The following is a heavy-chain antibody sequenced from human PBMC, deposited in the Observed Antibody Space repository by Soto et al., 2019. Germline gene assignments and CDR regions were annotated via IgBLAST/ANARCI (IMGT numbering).Heavy chain of an antibody. CDR2: ISSSSSYI. CDR1: GFTFSSYS. Sequence: GGSLRLSCAASGFTFSSYSMNWVRQAPGKGLEWVSSISSSSSYIYYADSVKGRFTISRDNAKNSLYLQMNSLRAEDTAVYYCARDNRTYYDSSGPANYWGQGTLVTVSS. D-gene: IGHD3-22*01. V-gene: IGHV3-21*01. CDR3: ARDNRTYYDSSGPANY. J-gene: IGHJ4*02.